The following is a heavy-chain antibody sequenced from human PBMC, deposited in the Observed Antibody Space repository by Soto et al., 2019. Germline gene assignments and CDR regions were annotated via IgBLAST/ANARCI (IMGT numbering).Heavy chain of an antibody. CDR3: AKTKNGYGSFGPCDY. D-gene: IGHD5-18*01. Sequence: GGSLRPFCAASGFTFSSYAMSCVRQAAGKGLGWVSAISGSGGSTYYADSVKGRFIISRDNSKNTLYLQMNSLRAEDTAVYYCAKTKNGYGSFGPCDYWGQGT. CDR1: GFTFSSYA. V-gene: IGHV3-23*01. CDR2: ISGSGGST. J-gene: IGHJ4*02.